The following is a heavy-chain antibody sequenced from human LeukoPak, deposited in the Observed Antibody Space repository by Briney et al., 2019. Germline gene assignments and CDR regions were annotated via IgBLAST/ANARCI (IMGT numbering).Heavy chain of an antibody. CDR2: ISSTSSYI. CDR3: ARSTHFDY. CDR1: GFTFSSFS. D-gene: IGHD2-2*01. J-gene: IGHJ4*02. V-gene: IGHV3-21*01. Sequence: PGGSLRLSCVASGFTFSSFSMNWVRQAPGKGLEWVSSISSTSSYIDYADSVKGRFTISRDNAKNSLYLQMNSLRAEDTAVYYCARSTHFDYWGQGTLVTVSS.